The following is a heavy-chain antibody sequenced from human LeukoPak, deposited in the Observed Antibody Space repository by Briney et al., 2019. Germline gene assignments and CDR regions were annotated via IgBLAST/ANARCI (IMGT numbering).Heavy chain of an antibody. CDR1: GYSFSSGYY. V-gene: IGHV4-38-2*01. CDR3: AISAPSAPIYYYYMDV. J-gene: IGHJ6*03. CDR2: IYHSGST. D-gene: IGHD6-25*01. Sequence: SETLSLTCAVSGYSFSSGYYWGWSRPPPGRGVEGIGIIYHSGSTYYNPSLKSRVTISVDTSKNQFSLKLSSVTAADTAVYYCAISAPSAPIYYYYMDVWGKGTTVTVSS.